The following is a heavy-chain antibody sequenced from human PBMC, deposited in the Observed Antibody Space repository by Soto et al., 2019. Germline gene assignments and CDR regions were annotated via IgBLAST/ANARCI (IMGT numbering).Heavy chain of an antibody. J-gene: IGHJ6*02. CDR3: ASYDASRSGTNYYYYGMDV. V-gene: IGHV1-69*01. D-gene: IGHD6-19*01. CDR1: GGTFSSYA. CDR2: IIPIFGTA. Sequence: QVQLVQSGAEVKKPGSSVKVSCKASGGTFSSYAISWVRQAPGQGLEWMGGIIPIFGTANYAQKFQGRVKITADEATGTAYMELSSLRSEDTAVYYCASYDASRSGTNYYYYGMDVWGQGTTVTVSS.